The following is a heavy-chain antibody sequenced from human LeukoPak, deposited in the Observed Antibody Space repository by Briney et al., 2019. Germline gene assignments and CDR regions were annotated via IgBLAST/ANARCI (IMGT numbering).Heavy chain of an antibody. V-gene: IGHV1-2*02. D-gene: IGHD2-15*01. J-gene: IGHJ3*02. Sequence: ASVKVSCKASGYTFTSYGISWVRQAPGQGLEWMGWINPNSGGTNYAQKFQGRVTMTRDTSISTAYMELSRLRSDDTAVYYCARDLRDIVVVVAATSDAFDIWGQGTMVTVSS. CDR2: INPNSGGT. CDR1: GYTFTSYG. CDR3: ARDLRDIVVVVAATSDAFDI.